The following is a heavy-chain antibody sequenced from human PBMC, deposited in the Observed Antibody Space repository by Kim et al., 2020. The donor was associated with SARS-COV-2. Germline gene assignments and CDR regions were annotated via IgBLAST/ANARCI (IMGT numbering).Heavy chain of an antibody. J-gene: IGHJ4*02. D-gene: IGHD6-13*01. CDR2: INHSGST. CDR3: ARFGIAGLV. V-gene: IGHV4-34*01. CDR1: GGSFSGYY. Sequence: SETLSLTCAVYGGSFSGYYWSWIRQPPGKGLEWIGEINHSGSTNYNPSLKSRVTISVDTSKNQFSLKLSSVTAADTAVYYCARFGIAGLVWGQGTLVTVSS.